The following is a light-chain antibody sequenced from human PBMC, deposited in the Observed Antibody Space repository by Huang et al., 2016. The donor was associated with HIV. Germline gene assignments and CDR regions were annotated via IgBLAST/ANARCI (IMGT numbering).Light chain of an antibody. CDR3: QQRSRT. J-gene: IGKJ4*01. CDR1: QSIINY. CDR2: DAS. Sequence: EIVLTQSPATLSLSPGERATLSCRASQSIINYLAWYQPKPGKVPRLLLYDASNRATGIPARFSGSGSATDFTFNISSLESEDFAVYYCQQRSRTFGGGTKVEIK. V-gene: IGKV3-11*01.